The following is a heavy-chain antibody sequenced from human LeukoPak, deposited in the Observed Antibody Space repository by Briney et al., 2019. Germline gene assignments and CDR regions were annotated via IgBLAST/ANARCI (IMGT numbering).Heavy chain of an antibody. CDR1: GFTFSSYW. CDR2: ISSSGSTI. V-gene: IGHV3-48*04. CDR3: ARELGGYYDY. D-gene: IGHD3-22*01. Sequence: GGSLRLSCAASGFTFSSYWMNWVRQAPGKGLEWVSYISSSGSTIYYAGSVKGRFTISRDNAKNSLYLQMNSLRAEDTAVYYCARELGGYYDYWGQGTLVTVSS. J-gene: IGHJ4*02.